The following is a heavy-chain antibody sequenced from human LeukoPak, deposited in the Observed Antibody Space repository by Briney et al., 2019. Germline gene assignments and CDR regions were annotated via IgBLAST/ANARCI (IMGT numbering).Heavy chain of an antibody. J-gene: IGHJ4*02. CDR3: ARGVAGGWVLFDY. CDR2: IIPILGMA. D-gene: IGHD6-19*01. Sequence: GASVKVSCKASGGTFSSYTISWVRQAPGQGLEWMGRIIPILGMANYAQKFQGRVTITADKSTSTAYMELSSLRSEDTAVYYCARGVAGGWVLFDYWGQGTLVTVSS. CDR1: GGTFSSYT. V-gene: IGHV1-69*02.